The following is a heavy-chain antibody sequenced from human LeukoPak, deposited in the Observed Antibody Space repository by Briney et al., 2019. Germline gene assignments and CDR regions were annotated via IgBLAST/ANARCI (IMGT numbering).Heavy chain of an antibody. D-gene: IGHD6-6*01. V-gene: IGHV3-7*01. CDR3: ARDTSPSSGSTYFDALDM. CDR2: INQDGSKE. J-gene: IGHJ3*02. CDR1: GFSFSDHW. Sequence: GGSLRLSCATSGFSFSDHWMTWVRQTQGKGLEWVAHINQDGSKENYVDSVRGRFTISRDNTKNSLFLQMNSLRAEDTAIYYCARDTSPSSGSTYFDALDMWGQGTMVTVSS.